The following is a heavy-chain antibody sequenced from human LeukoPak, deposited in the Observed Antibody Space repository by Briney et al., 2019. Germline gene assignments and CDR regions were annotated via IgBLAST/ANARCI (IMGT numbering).Heavy chain of an antibody. V-gene: IGHV3-48*01. CDR3: ARGSNGMDV. J-gene: IGHJ6*02. CDR2: ISSSSSTI. Sequence: PGGSLRLSCAASGFTFSSYSMNWVRQAPGKGLEWVSYISSSSSTIYYADSVKGRFTISRDNAKNSLYLQVNSLRAEDTAVYYCARGSNGMDVWGQGATVTVSS. CDR1: GFTFSSYS.